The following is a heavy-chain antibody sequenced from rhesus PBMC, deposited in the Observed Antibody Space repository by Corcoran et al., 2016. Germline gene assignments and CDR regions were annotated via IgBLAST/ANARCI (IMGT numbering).Heavy chain of an antibody. CDR2: VDPEDGET. CDR3: ARVVSAFSYFDY. CDR1: GNTFTDRY. D-gene: IGHD2-39*01. J-gene: IGHJ4*01. V-gene: IGHV1-111*02. Sequence: EVQLVKSGAGVKEPGATVKMSCKADGNTFTDRYLHVSPQGHGKGLELMGSVDPEDGETEYAQEFQDRVTITAEMSTDTAYMKLSSLRSEDTAVYYCARVVSAFSYFDYWGQGVLVTVSS.